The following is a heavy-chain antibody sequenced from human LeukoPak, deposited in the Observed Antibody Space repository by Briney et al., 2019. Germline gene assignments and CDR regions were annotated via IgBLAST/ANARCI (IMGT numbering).Heavy chain of an antibody. V-gene: IGHV3-11*04. CDR1: GFTFSDDY. CDR3: ARVWYQPDLGDYYYMDV. CDR2: ISSSGSII. J-gene: IGHJ6*03. D-gene: IGHD2-2*01. Sequence: GGSLRLSCAASGFTFSDDYMRWIRQAPGKGLELVSYISSSGSIIYYEDSVKRRFTNSRDNHKNSLYLQMNSLRDEDTAVYYCARVWYQPDLGDYYYMDVWGKGTTVTVSS.